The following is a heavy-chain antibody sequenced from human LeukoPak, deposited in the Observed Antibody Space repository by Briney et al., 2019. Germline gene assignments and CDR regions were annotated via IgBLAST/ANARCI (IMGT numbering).Heavy chain of an antibody. J-gene: IGHJ6*03. CDR2: ISAYNGNT. V-gene: IGHV1-18*01. Sequence: GASVKVSCKASGYTFTSYGISWVRQAPGQGLEWMGWISAYNGNTNYAQKLQGRVTMTTDTSTSTAYMELRSLRSDDTAVYYCAKDLVYCPNGVGYNAYYYMDVWGKGTTVTVSS. CDR1: GYTFTSYG. CDR3: AKDLVYCPNGVGYNAYYYMDV. D-gene: IGHD2-8*01.